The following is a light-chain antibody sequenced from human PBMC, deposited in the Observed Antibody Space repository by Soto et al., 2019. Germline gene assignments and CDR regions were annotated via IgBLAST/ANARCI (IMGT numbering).Light chain of an antibody. CDR3: QQYNNWPLT. J-gene: IGKJ4*01. CDR1: QSVSSN. Sequence: EIVMTQSPATLSVSPGERVTLSCRASQSVSSNLAWYQQNAGQAPRLLIYGASTRATGIPVRFSGSGSGTEFILTISTLQSEDFAVYYCQQYNNWPLTFGGGTKVEIK. CDR2: GAS. V-gene: IGKV3-15*01.